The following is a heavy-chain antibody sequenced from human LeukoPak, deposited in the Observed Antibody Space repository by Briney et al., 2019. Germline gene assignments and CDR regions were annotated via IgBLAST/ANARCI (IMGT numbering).Heavy chain of an antibody. CDR3: ARYGSGTSYITNYFDY. CDR1: GFTFSSYS. J-gene: IGHJ4*02. Sequence: GGSLRLSCAASGFTFSSYSMNWVGQAPGQGLEWGLYISSDSRTIYYADSVKGRFTISRDNAKNSLYLQMKSLRDEDTAVYYCARYGSGTSYITNYFDYWGQGTLVTVSS. V-gene: IGHV3-48*02. CDR2: ISSDSRTI. D-gene: IGHD3-10*01.